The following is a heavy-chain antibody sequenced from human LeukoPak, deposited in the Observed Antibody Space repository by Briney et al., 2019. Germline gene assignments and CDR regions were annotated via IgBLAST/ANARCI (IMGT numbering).Heavy chain of an antibody. D-gene: IGHD3-10*01. J-gene: IGHJ4*02. Sequence: ASVKVSCKASGYTFTSYGISWVRQAPGQGLEWMGWISAYNGNTNYAQKLQGRVTMTTDTSTSTAYMELRSLRSDDTAVYYCARDRGRRDYGSGSPSAPGDYWGQGTLVTVSS. CDR1: GYTFTSYG. CDR2: ISAYNGNT. CDR3: ARDRGRRDYGSGSPSAPGDY. V-gene: IGHV1-18*01.